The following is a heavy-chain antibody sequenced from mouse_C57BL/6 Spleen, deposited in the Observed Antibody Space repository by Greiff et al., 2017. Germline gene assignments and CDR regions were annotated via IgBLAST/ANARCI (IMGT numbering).Heavy chain of an antibody. V-gene: IGHV1-53*01. Sequence: QVQLQQPGTELVKPGASVKLSCKASGYTFTSYWMHWVKQRPGQGLEWIGNINPSNGGTNYNEKFKSKATLTVDKSSSTAYMQLSSLTSEDSAVYYCARSGITTVVAYGDDWGQGTTLTVSS. J-gene: IGHJ2*01. CDR2: INPSNGGT. D-gene: IGHD1-1*01. CDR3: ARSGITTVVAYGDD. CDR1: GYTFTSYW.